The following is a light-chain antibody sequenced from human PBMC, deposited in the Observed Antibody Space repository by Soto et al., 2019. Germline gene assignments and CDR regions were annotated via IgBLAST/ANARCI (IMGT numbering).Light chain of an antibody. J-gene: IGKJ1*01. CDR2: GAS. CDR3: LQYNYWPPT. CDR1: QSVSPY. Sequence: EIVMTQSPATLSVSPGARAPLSCRASQSVSPYLAWYQQKPGQAPRLLIHGASTRATGIPARLSGSGSGTEFTLTISSLQSEDFAVYYCLQYNYWPPTFGQGTKVDIK. V-gene: IGKV3-15*01.